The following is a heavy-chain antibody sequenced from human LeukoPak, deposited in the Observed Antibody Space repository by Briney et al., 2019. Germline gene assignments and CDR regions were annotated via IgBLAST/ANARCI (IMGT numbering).Heavy chain of an antibody. CDR2: IDTSASYK. CDR3: ARGRSITLLRGVAMSDGFDI. D-gene: IGHD3-10*01. CDR1: GFTFSTYS. Sequence: GGSLRLSCAASGFTFSTYSMNWVRQAPGKGLEWVSFIDTSASYKYYGESMKGRFTISRDNAKKSLYLQMNGLRADDTAVYYCARGRSITLLRGVAMSDGFDIWGQGAMVTVSP. V-gene: IGHV3-21*01. J-gene: IGHJ3*02.